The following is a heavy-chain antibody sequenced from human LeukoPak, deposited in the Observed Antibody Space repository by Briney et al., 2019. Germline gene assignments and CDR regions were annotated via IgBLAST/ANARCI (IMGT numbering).Heavy chain of an antibody. D-gene: IGHD3-22*01. CDR1: GFTVSSNY. J-gene: IGHJ3*02. CDR3: ARLPYYLDSSGYSYAFDI. Sequence: SGGSLRLSCAASGFTVSSNYMSWVRQAPGKGLEWVSVIYSGGGTYYADSVKGRFTISRDNSKNTLYLQMNSLRAEDTAVYYCARLPYYLDSSGYSYAFDIWGQGTMVTVSS. CDR2: IYSGGGT. V-gene: IGHV3-66*02.